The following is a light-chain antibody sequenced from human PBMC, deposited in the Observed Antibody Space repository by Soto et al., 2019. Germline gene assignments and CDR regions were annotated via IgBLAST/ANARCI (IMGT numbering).Light chain of an antibody. CDR1: QTASNY. J-gene: IGKJ1*01. V-gene: IGKV1-39*01. Sequence: DTQMTQSPSYLSASVGDRISITCRASQTASNYVNWYQQKPGKAPTLLISATSTLQSGVPSRFRGSGSGTDFTLTITSLQPEDFVTYYCQQTYTTPRTFGQGTKVAIK. CDR2: ATS. CDR3: QQTYTTPRT.